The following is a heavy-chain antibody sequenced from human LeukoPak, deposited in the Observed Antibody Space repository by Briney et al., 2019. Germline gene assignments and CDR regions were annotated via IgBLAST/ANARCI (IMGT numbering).Heavy chain of an antibody. D-gene: IGHD6-19*01. J-gene: IGHJ5*02. CDR1: GFTFSGSA. V-gene: IGHV3-73*01. Sequence: GGSLRLSCAASGFTFSGSAMHWVRQASGKGLEWVSRIRSKANSYATAYAASVKGRFTISRDDSKNTAYLQMNSLKTEDTAVYYCTTLTGYSSGWHNWFDPWGQGTLVTVSS. CDR3: TTLTGYSSGWHNWFDP. CDR2: IRSKANSYAT.